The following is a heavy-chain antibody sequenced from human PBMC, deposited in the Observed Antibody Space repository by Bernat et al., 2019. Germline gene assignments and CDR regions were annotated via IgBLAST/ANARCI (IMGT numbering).Heavy chain of an antibody. D-gene: IGHD4-17*01. CDR3: ARDGDYGDYSGWFDP. V-gene: IGHV3-11*06. CDR2: ISSSSSYT. CDR1: GFTFSDYY. J-gene: IGHJ5*02. Sequence: QVQLVESGGGLVKPGGSLRLSCAASGFTFSDYYMSWIRQAPGKGLEWVSYISSSSSYTNYADSVKGRFTISRDNAKNSLYLQMNSLGAEDTAVYYCARDGDYGDYSGWFDPWGQGTLVTVSS.